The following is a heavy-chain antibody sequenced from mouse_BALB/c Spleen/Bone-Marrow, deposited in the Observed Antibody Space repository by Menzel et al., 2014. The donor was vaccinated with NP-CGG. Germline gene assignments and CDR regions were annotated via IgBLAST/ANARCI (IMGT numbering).Heavy chain of an antibody. CDR1: GFTFSSFG. J-gene: IGHJ2*01. V-gene: IGHV5-17*02. CDR3: TRGGNWEDFDY. D-gene: IGHD4-1*01. CDR2: ISSGSRTI. Sequence: EVQLVESGGGLVQPGGSRKLSCAASGFTFSSFGMHRVRQAPEKGLEWVAYISSGSRTIYYADTVKGRFTISRDNPKNTLFLQMTGLRSEDTAMYYYTRGGNWEDFDYWGQGTTLTVSS.